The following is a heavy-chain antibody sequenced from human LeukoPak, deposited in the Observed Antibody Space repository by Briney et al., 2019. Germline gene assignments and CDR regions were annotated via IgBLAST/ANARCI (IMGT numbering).Heavy chain of an antibody. J-gene: IGHJ4*02. V-gene: IGHV5-51*01. CDR3: ARGPRGGNWNEALDY. CDR2: FYPGDSDT. CDR1: GYRFTTYW. D-gene: IGHD1-1*01. Sequence: GGSLQISCKASGYRFTTYWIGWVRQLPGKGLEWMGMFYPGDSDTRKSPSFQGQVTLSADKSITTAYLQWNSLKASDTAMYYCARGPRGGNWNEALDYWGQGTLVTVSS.